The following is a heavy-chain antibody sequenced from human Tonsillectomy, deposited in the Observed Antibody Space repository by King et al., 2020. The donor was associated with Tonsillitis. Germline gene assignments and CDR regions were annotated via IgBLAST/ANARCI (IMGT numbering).Heavy chain of an antibody. D-gene: IGHD3-22*01. J-gene: IGHJ4*02. V-gene: IGHV3-23*04. Sequence: VQLVESGGGLAQPGGSLRLSCAASGFSFSTYAMSWVRQAPGKGLEWVSVISGSGDRTWYADSVKGRFTVSRDNSKSTLYLQMNSLRAEDTAQYYCAKDPTYYYDSSGWSYWGQGTLVTVSS. CDR2: ISGSGDRT. CDR3: AKDPTYYYDSSGWSY. CDR1: GFSFSTYA.